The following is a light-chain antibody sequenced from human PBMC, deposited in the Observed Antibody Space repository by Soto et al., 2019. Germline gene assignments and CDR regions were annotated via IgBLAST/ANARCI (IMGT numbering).Light chain of an antibody. J-gene: IGLJ2*01. CDR1: SSNVGGYNY. CDR3: CSYAASYTLV. CDR2: DAT. Sequence: QSALTQPRSVSASPGQSVTISCTGTSSNVGGYNYVSWYQQNPGKAPKLMIYDATKRPSGVPDRFSGSKSGNAASLTISGLQAEGEADYYCCSYAASYTLVFGGGTKLTVL. V-gene: IGLV2-11*01.